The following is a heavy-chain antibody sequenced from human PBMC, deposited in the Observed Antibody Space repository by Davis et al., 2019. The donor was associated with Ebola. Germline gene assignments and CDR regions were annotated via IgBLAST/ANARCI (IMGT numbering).Heavy chain of an antibody. Sequence: ASVKVSCKASGYTFTGYYMHWVRQAPGQGLEWMGRINPNSGGTNYAQKFQGRVTMTRDTSISTAYMELSRLRSDDTAVYYCATGDYDSSGYYLEYFQHWGQGTLVTVSS. CDR2: INPNSGGT. CDR3: ATGDYDSSGYYLEYFQH. CDR1: GYTFTGYY. V-gene: IGHV1-2*06. J-gene: IGHJ1*01. D-gene: IGHD3-22*01.